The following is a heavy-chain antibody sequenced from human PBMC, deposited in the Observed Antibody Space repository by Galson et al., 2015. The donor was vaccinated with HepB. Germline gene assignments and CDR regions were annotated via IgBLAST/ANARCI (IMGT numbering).Heavy chain of an antibody. Sequence: SETLSLTCTVSGGSISTYFYWGWIRQPPGKGLEWIGSIYYTGSAYYNPSLKSRVTISVDTSKNQFSLKLNTVTATDAAVYYCARETNGDYDGPFDFWGQGTLVTV. V-gene: IGHV4-39*02. CDR1: GGSISTYFY. J-gene: IGHJ4*02. CDR3: ARETNGDYDGPFDF. CDR2: IYYTGSA. D-gene: IGHD4-17*01.